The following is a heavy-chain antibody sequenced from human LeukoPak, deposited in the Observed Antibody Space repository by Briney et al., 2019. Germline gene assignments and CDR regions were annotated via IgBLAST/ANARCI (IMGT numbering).Heavy chain of an antibody. J-gene: IGHJ4*02. CDR3: AREDYYDSSGYLDY. CDR1: GGSISSSGYY. Sequence: PSGTLSLTCTVSGGSISSSGYYWSWLRQHPGKGLEWIGYIYYSGTTYYNPSLKSRVTISVDTSKNQFSLKLFSVTAADTAVYYCAREDYYDSSGYLDYWGQGTLVTVSS. V-gene: IGHV4-31*03. CDR2: IYYSGTT. D-gene: IGHD3-22*01.